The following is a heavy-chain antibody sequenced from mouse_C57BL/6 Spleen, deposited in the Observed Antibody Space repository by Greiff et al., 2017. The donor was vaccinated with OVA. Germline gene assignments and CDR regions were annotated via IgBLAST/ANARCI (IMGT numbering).Heavy chain of an antibody. D-gene: IGHD1-1*01. CDR2: INPYNGGT. Sequence: VQLQRSGPVLVKPGASVKMSCKASGYTFTDYYMNWVKQSPGKSLEWIGDINPYNGGTSYNQKFKGKATLTVDKSSSTAYMELNSLTSEDSAVYYGATITTVVEGDYWGQGTTLTVSS. CDR3: ATITTVVEGDY. V-gene: IGHV1-19*01. J-gene: IGHJ2*01. CDR1: GYTFTDYY.